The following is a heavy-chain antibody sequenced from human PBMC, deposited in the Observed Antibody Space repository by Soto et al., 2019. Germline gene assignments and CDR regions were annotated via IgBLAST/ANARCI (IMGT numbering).Heavy chain of an antibody. V-gene: IGHV3-64*01. CDR3: ARXXGDHIFDY. J-gene: IGHJ4*02. Sequence: GGSLRLSCAASGFTFSSXAMXWVRQAPGKGLEYVSAISRNGGSTYYANSVKGRFTISRDNSKNTLYLQMGSLRAEDMAVYYCARXXGDHIFDYWGQGTLVTVSS. CDR2: ISRNGGST. D-gene: IGHD2-21*02. CDR1: GFTFSSXA.